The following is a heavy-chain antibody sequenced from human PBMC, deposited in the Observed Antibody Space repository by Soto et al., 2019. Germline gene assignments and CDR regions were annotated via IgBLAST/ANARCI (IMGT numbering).Heavy chain of an antibody. D-gene: IGHD5-18*01. V-gene: IGHV4-59*01. CDR1: GGSISSYY. J-gene: IGHJ5*02. CDR2: IYYSGST. Sequence: SETLSLTCTVSGGSISSYYWSWIRQPPGKGLEWIGYIYYSGSTNYNPSLKSRVTISVDTSKNQFSLKLSSVTAADTAVYYCARGNGIQLWPFDPWGQGTLVTVS. CDR3: ARGNGIQLWPFDP.